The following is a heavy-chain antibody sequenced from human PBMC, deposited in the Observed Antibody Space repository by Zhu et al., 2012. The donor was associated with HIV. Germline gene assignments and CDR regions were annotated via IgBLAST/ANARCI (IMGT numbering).Heavy chain of an antibody. Sequence: QVQLQESGPGLVKPSETLSLTCTASGGSISSTSYYWGWIRQPPGKGLEWIGSIHYSGSTYDSPSLKSRVTISVDTSENQFSLKLSSVTAADTAVYYCARHVQGGXVAGNRFDPWGQGILVTVSS. V-gene: IGHV4-39*01. J-gene: IGHJ5*02. CDR3: ARHVQGGXVAGNRFDP. CDR1: GGSISSTSYY. D-gene: IGHD6-19*01. CDR2: IHYSGST.